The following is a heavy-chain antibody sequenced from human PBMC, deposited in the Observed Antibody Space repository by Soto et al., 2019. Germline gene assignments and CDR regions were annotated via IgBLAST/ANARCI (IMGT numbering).Heavy chain of an antibody. D-gene: IGHD3-10*01. J-gene: IGHJ4*02. CDR2: INPSGGST. V-gene: IGHV1-46*03. CDR1: GYTFTSYC. CDR3: SRFYGPATFDY. Sequence: ASVKVSCKASGYTFTSYCMHWVRQAPGQGLEWMGIINPSGGSTSYAQKFQGRVTMTRDTSTSTVYMELSSLRSEDLAVYYFSRFYGPATFDYWGQGTLVTVSS.